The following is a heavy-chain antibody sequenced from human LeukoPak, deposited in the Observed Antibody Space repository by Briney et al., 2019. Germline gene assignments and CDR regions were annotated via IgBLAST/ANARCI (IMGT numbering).Heavy chain of an antibody. CDR1: GFTFINAW. Sequence: GGSLRLSCAASGFTFINAWMTWVRQAPGKGLEWVGRIKSKTDGGTTDYAAPVKGRFTISRDDSKNTLYLQMNSLKTEDTAVYYCTTDYEVYYDSSGYFWGSGYWGQETLVTVSS. J-gene: IGHJ4*02. CDR3: TTDYEVYYDSSGYFWGSGY. CDR2: IKSKTDGGTT. V-gene: IGHV3-15*01. D-gene: IGHD3-22*01.